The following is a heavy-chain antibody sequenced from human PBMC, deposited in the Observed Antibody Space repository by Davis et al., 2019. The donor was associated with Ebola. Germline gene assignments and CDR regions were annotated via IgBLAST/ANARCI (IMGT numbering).Heavy chain of an antibody. CDR3: ARDRGGYDCFDY. J-gene: IGHJ4*02. CDR2: ISYDGSNK. Sequence: GESLKISCAASGFTFSSYAMHWVRQAPGKGLEWVAVISYDGSNKYYADSVKGRFTISRDNSKNTLYLQMNSLRAEDTAVYYCARDRGGYDCFDYWGQGTLVTVSS. V-gene: IGHV3-30-3*01. D-gene: IGHD5-12*01. CDR1: GFTFSSYA.